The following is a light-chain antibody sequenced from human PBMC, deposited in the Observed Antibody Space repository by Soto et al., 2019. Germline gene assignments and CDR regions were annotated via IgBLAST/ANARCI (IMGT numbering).Light chain of an antibody. Sequence: DIQMTQSPSSLSASVGDRVTITCRASQSISSYLNWYQQKPGKAPKLLIYAASSLQSGVPSRFSGSGSGTDFPLTISSLQPEEFATYYCQQSYSTPDTFGQGTKLEIK. V-gene: IGKV1-39*01. CDR1: QSISSY. CDR3: QQSYSTPDT. J-gene: IGKJ2*01. CDR2: AAS.